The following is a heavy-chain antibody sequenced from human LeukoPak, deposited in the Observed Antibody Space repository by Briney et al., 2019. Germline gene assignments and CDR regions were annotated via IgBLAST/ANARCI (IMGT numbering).Heavy chain of an antibody. CDR3: ARSKAFDHVDY. D-gene: IGHD3-9*01. J-gene: IGHJ4*02. CDR2: IYPRDSDT. V-gene: IGHV5-51*01. CDR1: GYTFSDYW. Sequence: GESLKISCQTSGYTFSDYWIGWVRQMPGKGLEWMGIIYPRDSDTKYSPSFQGQVTISADKSISTAYLQWSSLKASDTAMYYCARSKAFDHVDYWGQGTLVTVSS.